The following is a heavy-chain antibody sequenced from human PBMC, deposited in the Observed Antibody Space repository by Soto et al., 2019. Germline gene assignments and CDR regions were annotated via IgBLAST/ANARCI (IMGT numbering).Heavy chain of an antibody. CDR2: IHHSGST. D-gene: IGHD3-10*01. V-gene: IGHV4-34*01. CDR1: GGSFTAYY. CDR3: VRGRRGDP. Sequence: LSLTCAVSGGSFTAYYWSWVRQSPDMRLEWIGEIHHSGSTTYNPSLESRVTISVDTSKRQFSLKLTSVTAADTAVYYCVRGRRGDPWGQGTLVTVSS. J-gene: IGHJ5*02.